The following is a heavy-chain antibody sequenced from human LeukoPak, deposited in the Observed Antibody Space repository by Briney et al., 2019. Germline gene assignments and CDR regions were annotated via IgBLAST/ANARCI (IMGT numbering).Heavy chain of an antibody. CDR2: VNHSGST. Sequence: TSETLSLTCAVYGGSFSGYYWSWIRQPPGKGLEWIGEVNHSGSTNYNPSLKSRLTISVDTSNNQFSLKLSSVTAADTAVYYCAKNKGSAPLRPHDYWGQGTLITVSS. V-gene: IGHV4-34*01. J-gene: IGHJ4*02. D-gene: IGHD6-25*01. CDR3: AKNKGSAPLRPHDY. CDR1: GGSFSGYY.